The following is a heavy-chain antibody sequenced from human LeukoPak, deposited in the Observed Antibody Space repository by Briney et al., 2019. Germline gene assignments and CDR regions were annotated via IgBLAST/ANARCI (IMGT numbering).Heavy chain of an antibody. CDR3: ARAGLYSGSGLDY. J-gene: IGHJ4*02. CDR2: ISSGSGYM. D-gene: IGHD5-12*01. CDR1: GFAFSSYN. V-gene: IGHV3-21*01. Sequence: PGGSLRLSCAVSGFAFSSYNMNWVRQSPGKGLEWVSSISSGSGYMYYADSVKGRFTISGDNAKNSLYLEMSSLRAEDTAVYYCARAGLYSGSGLDYWGQGTLVTVSS.